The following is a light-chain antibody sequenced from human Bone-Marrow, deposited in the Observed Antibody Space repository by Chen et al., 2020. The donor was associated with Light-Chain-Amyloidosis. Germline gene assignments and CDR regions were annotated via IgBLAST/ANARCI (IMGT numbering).Light chain of an antibody. Sequence: SYVLTQPSSVSVAPGQTATIACGGNNIGSTSVHWYQQTPGQAPLLVVYDDSDRPSGIPERLSGSNSGNTATLTISRVEAGDEAEYYCQVWDRSSDRPVFSGGTKLTVL. CDR2: DDS. CDR3: QVWDRSSDRPV. J-gene: IGLJ3*02. CDR1: NIGSTS. V-gene: IGLV3-21*02.